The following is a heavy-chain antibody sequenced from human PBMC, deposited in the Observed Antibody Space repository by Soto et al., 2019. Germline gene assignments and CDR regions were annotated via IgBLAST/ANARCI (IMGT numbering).Heavy chain of an antibody. CDR3: ATFMIVDDAFDI. CDR2: IWYDGSNK. Sequence: QVQLVESGGGVVQPGRSLRLSCAASGLTFSSYGMHWVRQAPGKGLEWVAVIWYDGSNKYYADSVKGRFTISRDNSKNTLYLQMNSLRAEDTAVYYCATFMIVDDAFDIWGQGTMVTVSS. CDR1: GLTFSSYG. J-gene: IGHJ3*02. V-gene: IGHV3-33*01. D-gene: IGHD3-22*01.